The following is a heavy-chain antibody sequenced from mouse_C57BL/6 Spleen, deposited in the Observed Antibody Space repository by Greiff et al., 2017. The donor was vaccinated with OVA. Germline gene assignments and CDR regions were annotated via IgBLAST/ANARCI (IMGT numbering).Heavy chain of an antibody. CDR3: ARQGRGYFDY. D-gene: IGHD3-3*01. J-gene: IGHJ2*01. Sequence: QVQLKQPGAELVRPGSSVKLSCKASGYTFTSYWMHWVKQRPIQGLEWIGNIDPSDSETHYNQKFKDKATLTVDKSSSTAYMQLSSLTSEDSAVYYCARQGRGYFDYWGQGTTLTVSS. V-gene: IGHV1-52*01. CDR2: IDPSDSET. CDR1: GYTFTSYW.